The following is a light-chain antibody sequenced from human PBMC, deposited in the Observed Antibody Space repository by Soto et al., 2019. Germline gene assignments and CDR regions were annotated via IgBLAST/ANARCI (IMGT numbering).Light chain of an antibody. CDR1: QSVSSY. Sequence: EIVMTQSPATPSVSPGERATLSCRASQSVSSYLAWYQQKPGQAPRLLIYDASSRATGIPDRFSGSGSGTDFTLTISRLEPEDFAVYYCQQYGSSPPITFGQGTRLEIK. CDR2: DAS. J-gene: IGKJ5*01. V-gene: IGKV3-20*01. CDR3: QQYGSSPPIT.